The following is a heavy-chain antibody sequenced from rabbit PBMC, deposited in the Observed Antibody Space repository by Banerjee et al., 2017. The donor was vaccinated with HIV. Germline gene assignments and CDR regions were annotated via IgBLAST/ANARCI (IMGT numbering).Heavy chain of an antibody. J-gene: IGHJ4*01. CDR1: GFDFSSYY. CDR2: IYAAKGST. D-gene: IGHD1-1*01. CDR3: TRHASGSGYYYYFNL. Sequence: QLKETGGGLVQPGGSLTLSCKASGFDFSSYYMSWVRQAPGKGLEWIGIIYAAKGSTYYASWVNGRFTISSDNAQNTVDLQMTSLTAADTATYFCTRHASGSGYYYYFNLWGPGTLVT. V-gene: IGHV1S7*01.